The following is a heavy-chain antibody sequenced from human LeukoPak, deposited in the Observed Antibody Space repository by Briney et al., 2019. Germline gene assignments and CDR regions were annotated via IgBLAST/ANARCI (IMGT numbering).Heavy chain of an antibody. V-gene: IGHV3-23*01. J-gene: IGHJ4*02. CDR3: AKAPLYSSSWSTYFDY. Sequence: AGTLRLSCTVSGFSFSSYAMSWVRQAPGKGLEWVWVSSGSGGSTYHADSVKGRFTISRDNSKNTLYLQMNSLRAEDTAVYYCAKAPLYSSSWSTYFDYWGQGTLVTVSS. CDR2: SSGSGGST. D-gene: IGHD6-13*01. CDR1: GFSFSSYA.